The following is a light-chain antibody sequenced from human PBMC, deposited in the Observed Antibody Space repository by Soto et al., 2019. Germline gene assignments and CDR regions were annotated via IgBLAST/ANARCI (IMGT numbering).Light chain of an antibody. CDR1: QSVSSSY. V-gene: IGKV3-20*01. Sequence: EIVLTQSPGTLSLSPGERATLSCRASQSVSSSYLAWYQQKPGQAPRLLIYGASSRATVIPDRFSGSGSGQDFTLTISRLEPEDFAVYYCQQYGSSRWTFGQGTKVEIK. CDR3: QQYGSSRWT. J-gene: IGKJ1*01. CDR2: GAS.